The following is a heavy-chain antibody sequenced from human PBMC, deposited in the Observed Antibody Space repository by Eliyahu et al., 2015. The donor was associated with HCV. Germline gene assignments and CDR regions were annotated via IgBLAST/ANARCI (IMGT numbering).Heavy chain of an antibody. CDR3: ARAPPYSDDFWSGYYNPQYYFDY. J-gene: IGHJ4*02. Sequence: QVQLQESGPGLVKPSQTLSLTCTVSGGSISSGGYXXSXIRQHPGKGLEWIGYIYYSGXTYYNPXLKSRVTISVDTSKNQFSLKLSSVTAADTAVYYCARAPPYSDDFWSGYYNPQYYFDYWGQGTLVTVSS. CDR2: IYYSGXT. D-gene: IGHD3-3*01. CDR1: GGSISSGGYX. V-gene: IGHV4-31*03.